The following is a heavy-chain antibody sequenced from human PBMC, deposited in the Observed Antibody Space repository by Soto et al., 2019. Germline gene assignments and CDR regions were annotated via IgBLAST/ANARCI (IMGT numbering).Heavy chain of an antibody. Sequence: EVQLVESGGGLVQPGGSLRLSCAASRFTVSSHYMGWVRQAPGKGLQWVSVIYSGGSTYYEDSVKGRFTISRDSSKNTLYLQMNSLRAEDTAVYYCARRSGYTYGTFDPWGQGTLVTVSS. CDR2: IYSGGST. J-gene: IGHJ5*02. CDR3: ARRSGYTYGTFDP. D-gene: IGHD5-18*01. CDR1: RFTVSSHY. V-gene: IGHV3-66*01.